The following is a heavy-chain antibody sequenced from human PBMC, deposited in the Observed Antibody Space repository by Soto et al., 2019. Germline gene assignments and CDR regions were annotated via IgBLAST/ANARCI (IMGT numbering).Heavy chain of an antibody. D-gene: IGHD3-10*01. CDR3: AIRYYYGSGSPTLDY. V-gene: IGHV3-30*03. Sequence: QVQLVESGGGVVQPGRSLRLSCAASGFTFSSYGMHWVRQAPGKGLEWVAVISYDGSNKYYADSVKGRFTISRDNSKNTLYLQMNSLRDEDTAVYYCAIRYYYGSGSPTLDYWGQGTLVTVSS. CDR2: ISYDGSNK. J-gene: IGHJ4*02. CDR1: GFTFSSYG.